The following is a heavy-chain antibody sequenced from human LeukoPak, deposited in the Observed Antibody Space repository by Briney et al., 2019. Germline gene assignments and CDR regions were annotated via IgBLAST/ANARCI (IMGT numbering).Heavy chain of an antibody. Sequence: GASVKVSCKASGYTFTSYYMHWVRQAPGQGLDWMGIINPSGGSTSYAQKFQGRVTMTRDTSTSTVYMELSSLRSEDTAVYYCARSGQSVNYYDSSGYHIDAFGIWGQGTMVTVSS. V-gene: IGHV1-46*03. J-gene: IGHJ3*02. CDR1: GYTFTSYY. CDR3: ARSGQSVNYYDSSGYHIDAFGI. CDR2: INPSGGST. D-gene: IGHD3-22*01.